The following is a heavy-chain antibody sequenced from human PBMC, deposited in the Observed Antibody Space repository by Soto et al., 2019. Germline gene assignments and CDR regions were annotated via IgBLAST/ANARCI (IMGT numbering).Heavy chain of an antibody. Sequence: QVQLVQSGAEVKKPGSSVKVSCTASGGTFSSYAISWVRQAPGQGLEWMGGIIPIFGTANYAQKFQGRVTITADESTSTAYMELSSLRSEDTAVYYCAREPDFWSGYSVGGMDVWGQGTTVTVSS. V-gene: IGHV1-69*01. D-gene: IGHD3-3*01. CDR3: AREPDFWSGYSVGGMDV. CDR1: GGTFSSYA. CDR2: IIPIFGTA. J-gene: IGHJ6*02.